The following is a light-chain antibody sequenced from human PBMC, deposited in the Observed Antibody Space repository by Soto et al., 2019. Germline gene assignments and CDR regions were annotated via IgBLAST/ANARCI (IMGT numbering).Light chain of an antibody. CDR3: QQYGSSPLT. CDR2: GAS. V-gene: IGKV3-20*01. Sequence: EIALTQSPGTLSLSPGERATLSCRASLSVSSSYLAWYQQKPGQAPRLLIYGASSRATGIPDRFSGSGSGTDFTLTISRLEPEDFAVYYCQQYGSSPLTFGGGTKVEIK. J-gene: IGKJ4*01. CDR1: LSVSSSY.